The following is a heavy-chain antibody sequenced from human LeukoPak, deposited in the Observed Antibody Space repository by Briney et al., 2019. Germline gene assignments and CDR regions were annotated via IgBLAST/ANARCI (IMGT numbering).Heavy chain of an antibody. Sequence: TSETLSLTCTVSGGSISSYYWSWIRQPPGKGLEWIGYINYSGSTNYNPSLKSRVTISVDTSKNQFSLKLSSVTAADTAVYYCAREGRSGGYFDYWGQGTLVTVSS. J-gene: IGHJ4*02. D-gene: IGHD3-10*01. CDR1: GGSISSYY. CDR2: INYSGST. CDR3: AREGRSGGYFDY. V-gene: IGHV4-59*01.